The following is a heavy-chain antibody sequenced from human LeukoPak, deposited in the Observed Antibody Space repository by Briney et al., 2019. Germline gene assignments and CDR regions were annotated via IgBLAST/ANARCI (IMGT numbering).Heavy chain of an antibody. CDR3: TRFKSTVTTLFDY. J-gene: IGHJ4*02. V-gene: IGHV3-49*03. Sequence: GGSLRLSCTASGLSFGDYAMSWFRQAPGKGLEWVGFIRSKTYDGTTQYAASVKGRFTISRDDSKSIAYLQMNSLKTEDTAVYYCTRFKSTVTTLFDYWGQGTLVTASS. CDR1: GLSFGDYA. D-gene: IGHD4-11*01. CDR2: IRSKTYDGTT.